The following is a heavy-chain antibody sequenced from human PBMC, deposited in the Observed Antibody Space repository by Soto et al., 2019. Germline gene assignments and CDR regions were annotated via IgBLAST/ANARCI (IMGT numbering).Heavy chain of an antibody. CDR1: GYTFTDHG. CDR2: VSSYNGNT. Sequence: QVPLVQSGPEVKKPGASVTVSCKTSGYTFTDHGIDWVRQAPGQGLEWVGWVSSYNGNTNYAYNLKDRVIMTTDASTSTAYMELRGLRSDDTAVYYCAREVEGSYSPADFWGQGTPVTVSS. V-gene: IGHV1-18*01. CDR3: AREVEGSYSPADF. J-gene: IGHJ4*02. D-gene: IGHD3-10*01.